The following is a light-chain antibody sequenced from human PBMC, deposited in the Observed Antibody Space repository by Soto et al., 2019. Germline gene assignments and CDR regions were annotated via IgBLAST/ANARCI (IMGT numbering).Light chain of an antibody. Sequence: QSALTQPASLSESPGQAITISCTGTSNNIGNYNLVSWYQLHPGKAPRLMIYESSQRPSGVSDRFSGSKSGNTASLTISGFQAEDEADYYCCSSSASGSTFDVLFGGGTQLTVL. J-gene: IGLJ3*02. CDR2: ESS. CDR1: SNNIGNYNL. V-gene: IGLV2-23*03. CDR3: CSSSASGSTFDVL.